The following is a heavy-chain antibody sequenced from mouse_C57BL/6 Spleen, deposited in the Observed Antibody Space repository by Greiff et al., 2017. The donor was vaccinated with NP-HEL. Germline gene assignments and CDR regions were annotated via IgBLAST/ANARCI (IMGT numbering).Heavy chain of an antibody. D-gene: IGHD1-1*01. CDR3: ARPSGYYGTAMDY. J-gene: IGHJ4*01. Sequence: DVKLVESGGGLVKPGGSLKLSCAASGFTFSDYGMHWVRQAPEKGLEWVAYISSGSSTIYYADTVKGRFTISRDNAKNTLFLQMTRLRSEDTAMYYCARPSGYYGTAMDYWGQGTSVTVSS. V-gene: IGHV5-17*01. CDR1: GFTFSDYG. CDR2: ISSGSSTI.